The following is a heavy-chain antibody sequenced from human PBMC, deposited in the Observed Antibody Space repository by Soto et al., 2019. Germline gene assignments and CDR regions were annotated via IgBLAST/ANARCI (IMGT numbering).Heavy chain of an antibody. D-gene: IGHD3-16*01. V-gene: IGHV4-39*01. Sequence: SETLSLTCTVSGGSISSSSYYWGWIRQPPGKGLEWIGSIYYSGSTYYNPSLKSRVTISVDTSKNQFSLKLSSVTAADTAVYYCASQSRYDYIWGSYDLIDYWGQGTLVTVSS. CDR2: IYYSGST. J-gene: IGHJ4*02. CDR1: GGSISSSSYY. CDR3: ASQSRYDYIWGSYDLIDY.